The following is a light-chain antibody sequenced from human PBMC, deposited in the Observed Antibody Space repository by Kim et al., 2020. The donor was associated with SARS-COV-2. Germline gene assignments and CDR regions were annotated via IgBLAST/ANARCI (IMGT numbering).Light chain of an antibody. CDR3: QHYDAYPLT. CDR2: RAS. V-gene: IGKV1-5*03. J-gene: IGKJ4*01. CDR1: QSICIY. Sequence: DIQMTQSPSTLSTSVGDRVTITCRASQSICIYLAWYQQKPGKAPKLLIYRASRLETGVPSRFSGSGSGTEFTLTISSLQPDDSAIYYCQHYDAYPLTFGGGTKVDIK.